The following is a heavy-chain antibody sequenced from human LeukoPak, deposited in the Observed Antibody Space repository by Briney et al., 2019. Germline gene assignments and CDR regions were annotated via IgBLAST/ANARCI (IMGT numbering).Heavy chain of an antibody. V-gene: IGHV3-21*01. CDR3: ARAQVDCGGDCYRMFDY. J-gene: IGHJ4*02. CDR2: ISSSSSYI. Sequence: GGSLRLSCAASGFTFSSYSMNWVRQAPGKGLEWVSSISSSSSYIYYADSVKGRFTISRNNAKNSLYLQMNSLRAEDTAVYYCARAQVDCGGDCYRMFDYWGQGTLVTVSS. D-gene: IGHD2-21*02. CDR1: GFTFSSYS.